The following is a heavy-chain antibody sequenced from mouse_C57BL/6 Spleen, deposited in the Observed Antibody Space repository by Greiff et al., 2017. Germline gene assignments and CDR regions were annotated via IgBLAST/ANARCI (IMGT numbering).Heavy chain of an antibody. D-gene: IGHD1-1*01. Sequence: VKLMESGPGLVAPSQSLSITCTVSGFSLTSYAISWVRQPPGKGLEWLGVIWTGGGTNYNSALKSRLSISKDNSKSQVFLKMNSLQTDDTARYYCARGGGYYYGSSRYYAMDYWGQGTSVTVSS. CDR3: ARGGGYYYGSSRYYAMDY. V-gene: IGHV2-9-1*01. CDR2: IWTGGGT. J-gene: IGHJ4*01. CDR1: GFSLTSYA.